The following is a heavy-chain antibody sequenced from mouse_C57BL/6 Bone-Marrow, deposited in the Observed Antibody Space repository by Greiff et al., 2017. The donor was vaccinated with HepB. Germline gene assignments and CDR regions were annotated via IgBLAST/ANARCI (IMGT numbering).Heavy chain of an antibody. Sequence: QVQLKQSGAELVRPGTSVKMSCKASGYTFTNYWIGWAKQRPGHGLEWIGDIYPGGGYTNYNEKFKGKATLTADKSSSTAYMQFSSLTSEDSAIYYCARGYYGNYFYAMDYWGQGTSVTVSS. CDR1: GYTFTNYW. CDR3: ARGYYGNYFYAMDY. CDR2: IYPGGGYT. J-gene: IGHJ4*01. D-gene: IGHD2-1*01. V-gene: IGHV1-63*01.